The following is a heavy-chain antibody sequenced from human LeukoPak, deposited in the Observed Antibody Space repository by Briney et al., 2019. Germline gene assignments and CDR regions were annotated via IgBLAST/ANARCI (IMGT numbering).Heavy chain of an antibody. Sequence: SETLSLTCTVSGGSISSYYWSWIRQPPGKGLEWIGSIYHSGSTYYNPSLKSRVTISVDTSKNQFSLKLSSVTAADTAVYYCARDKSGYGLDYWGQGTLVTVSS. CDR3: ARDKSGYGLDY. CDR2: IYHSGST. V-gene: IGHV4-59*01. J-gene: IGHJ4*02. CDR1: GGSISSYY. D-gene: IGHD5-12*01.